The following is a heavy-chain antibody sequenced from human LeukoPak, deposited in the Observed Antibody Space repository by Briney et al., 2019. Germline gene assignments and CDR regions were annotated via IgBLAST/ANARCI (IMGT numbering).Heavy chain of an antibody. Sequence: PLETLSLTCAVYGGSFSGYYWSWIRQPPGKGLEWIGSIYYSGSTYYNPSLKSRVTISVDTSKNQFSLNLTSVTAADTAVYYCTRVGGYYYYMDVWGIGTTVTVSS. CDR2: IYYSGST. V-gene: IGHV4-34*01. CDR3: TRVGGYYYYMDV. D-gene: IGHD2-15*01. CDR1: GGSFSGYY. J-gene: IGHJ6*03.